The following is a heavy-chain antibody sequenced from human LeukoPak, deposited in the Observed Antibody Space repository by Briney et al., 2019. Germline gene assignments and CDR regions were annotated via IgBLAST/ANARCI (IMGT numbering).Heavy chain of an antibody. V-gene: IGHV1-46*01. J-gene: IGHJ4*02. Sequence: ASVKVSCKASGYTFTSYYMHWVRQAPGQGLEWMGIINPSGGSTSYAQKFQGRVTMTRDTSTSTAYMELSRLRSDDTAVYYCARVSIVVVPAAMDYWGQGTLVTVSS. D-gene: IGHD2-2*01. CDR2: INPSGGST. CDR1: GYTFTSYY. CDR3: ARVSIVVVPAAMDY.